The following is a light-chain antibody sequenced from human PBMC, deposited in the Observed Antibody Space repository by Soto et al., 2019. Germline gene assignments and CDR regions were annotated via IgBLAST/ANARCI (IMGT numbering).Light chain of an antibody. CDR2: KAS. CDR1: QSISHW. V-gene: IGKV1-5*03. Sequence: DIQMTQSPSTLSASVGDRVTITCWASQSISHWLAWYQQKPGKAPKVLIYKASTLQTGVPSRFSGSGSGTEFTLTISSLQPDDFATYYCQLYNTYSPTFGQGTKLEIK. J-gene: IGKJ2*01. CDR3: QLYNTYSPT.